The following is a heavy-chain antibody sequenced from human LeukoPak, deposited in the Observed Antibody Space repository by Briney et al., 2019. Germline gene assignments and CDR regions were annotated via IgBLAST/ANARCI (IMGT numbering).Heavy chain of an antibody. D-gene: IGHD4-11*01. J-gene: IGHJ4*02. Sequence: GRSLRLSCAASGFTFSNYAIHWVRQAPGKGLEWVAVISYDGSTKYYADSVKGRFTISRDNSKNTLYLQMNSLRPEDTAVYYCARGADYSKPPCHYWGQGTLVTVSS. V-gene: IGHV3-30*04. CDR2: ISYDGSTK. CDR3: ARGADYSKPPCHY. CDR1: GFTFSNYA.